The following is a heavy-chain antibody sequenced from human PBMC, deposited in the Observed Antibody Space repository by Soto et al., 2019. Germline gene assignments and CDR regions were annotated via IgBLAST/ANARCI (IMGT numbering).Heavy chain of an antibody. Sequence: ASVKVSCKASGYTFTSYAMHWVRQAPGQRLEWMGWIDAGNGNTKYSQKFQGRVTITRDTSASTAYMELSSLRSEDTAVYYCARPLTPITIAAAGNDMNYWGQGTLVTVSS. J-gene: IGHJ4*02. CDR1: GYTFTSYA. CDR2: IDAGNGNT. CDR3: ARPLTPITIAAAGNDMNY. D-gene: IGHD6-13*01. V-gene: IGHV1-3*01.